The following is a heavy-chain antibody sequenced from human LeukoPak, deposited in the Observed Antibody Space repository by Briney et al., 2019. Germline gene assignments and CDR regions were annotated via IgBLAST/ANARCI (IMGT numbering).Heavy chain of an antibody. V-gene: IGHV4-30-4*01. CDR1: GDSISSGDYY. J-gene: IGHJ4*02. Sequence: SQTLSLTCTVSGDSISSGDYYWSWIRQPPGKGLEWIGYIYYSGSTYYNPSLKRRLTISIDTSKNQFSLKLSSVTAADTAVYYCAREVAAGSHKGFDYWGQGTLVTVSS. CDR2: IYYSGST. D-gene: IGHD6-19*01. CDR3: AREVAAGSHKGFDY.